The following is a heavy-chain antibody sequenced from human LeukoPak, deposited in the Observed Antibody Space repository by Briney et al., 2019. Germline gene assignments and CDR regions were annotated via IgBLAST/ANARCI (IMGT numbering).Heavy chain of an antibody. V-gene: IGHV5-51*01. CDR3: ARLHYYDSSGRPYYFDY. Sequence: TGESLKISCKGSGYSFTSYWIGWVRQMPGKGLEWMGIIYPGDSDTRYSPSFQGQVTISADKSISTACLQWSSLKASDTAMYYCARLHYYDSSGRPYYFDYWGQGTLVTVSS. CDR2: IYPGDSDT. J-gene: IGHJ4*02. D-gene: IGHD3-22*01. CDR1: GYSFTSYW.